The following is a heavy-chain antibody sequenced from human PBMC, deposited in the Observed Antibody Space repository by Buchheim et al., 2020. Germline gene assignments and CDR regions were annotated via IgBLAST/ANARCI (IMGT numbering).Heavy chain of an antibody. D-gene: IGHD1-1*01. CDR1: GFTFSSYA. CDR2: ISYDGSNK. Sequence: QVQLVESGGGVVQPGRSLRLSCAASGFTFSSYAMHWVRQAPGKGLEWVAVISYDGSNKYYEDSVKGRFTISRDNSKNTLYLQMNSLRAEDTAVYYCARGTVPPHYYYGMDVGGQGTT. J-gene: IGHJ6*02. V-gene: IGHV3-30*04. CDR3: ARGTVPPHYYYGMDV.